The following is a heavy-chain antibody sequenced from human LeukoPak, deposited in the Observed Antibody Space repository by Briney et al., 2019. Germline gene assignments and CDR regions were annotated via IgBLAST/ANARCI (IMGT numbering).Heavy chain of an antibody. CDR3: ARGDIVVETPPTN. Sequence: ASVKVSCKASGYTFISYGISWVRQAPGQGLEWMGWISVYNGNTNCAQKLQGRVTMTTDTSTSTAYMELRSLRSDDTAVYYCARGDIVVETPPTNWGQGTLVTVSS. V-gene: IGHV1-18*04. J-gene: IGHJ4*02. CDR1: GYTFISYG. CDR2: ISVYNGNT. D-gene: IGHD2-2*01.